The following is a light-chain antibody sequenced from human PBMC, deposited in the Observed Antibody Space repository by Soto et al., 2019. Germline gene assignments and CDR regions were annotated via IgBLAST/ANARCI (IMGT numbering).Light chain of an antibody. CDR3: LQYFRRP. V-gene: IGKV3-20*01. CDR1: QSVSSSY. J-gene: IGKJ1*01. CDR2: GAS. Sequence: EIVLTQSPGTLSLSPGERATLSCRASQSVSSSYLAWYQQKPGQAPRLLIYGASSRATGIPDRFSGSGSGTDVTLTISRLELEDFGVYYCLQYFRRPFGQGTSVAIK.